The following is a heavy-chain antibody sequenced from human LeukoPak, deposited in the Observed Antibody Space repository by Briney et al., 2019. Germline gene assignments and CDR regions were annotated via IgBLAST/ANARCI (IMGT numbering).Heavy chain of an antibody. CDR3: AKGIEGATDY. D-gene: IGHD1-26*01. J-gene: IGHJ4*02. CDR2: MNSDGADT. V-gene: IGHV3-74*01. CDR1: GFTFRTTW. Sequence: GGSLRLXCVASGFTFRTTWMHWVRQAPGKGLVWVSRMNSDGADTTYADSVKGRFTMSRDNAENTLYLEMDSLRAEDTAVYYCAKGIEGATDYWGQGTLVTVSS.